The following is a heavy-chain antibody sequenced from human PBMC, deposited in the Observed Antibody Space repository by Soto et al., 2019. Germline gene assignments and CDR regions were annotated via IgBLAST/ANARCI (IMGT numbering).Heavy chain of an antibody. CDR1: GGSISSSSYY. J-gene: IGHJ4*02. D-gene: IGHD6-19*01. CDR3: ARHMIAVARAPFDY. CDR2: IYYSGST. V-gene: IGHV4-39*01. Sequence: PSETLSLTCTVSGGSISSSSYYWGWIRQPPGKGLEWIGSIYYSGSTYYNPSLKSRVTISVDTSKNQFSLKLSSVTAADTAVYYCARHMIAVARAPFDYWGQGTLVTVSS.